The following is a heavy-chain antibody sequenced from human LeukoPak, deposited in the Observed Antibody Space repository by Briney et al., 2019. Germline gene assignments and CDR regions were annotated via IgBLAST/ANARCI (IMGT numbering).Heavy chain of an antibody. J-gene: IGHJ4*02. D-gene: IGHD6-19*01. V-gene: IGHV3-30-3*01. CDR3: ARDLYSSGWFDY. Sequence: GGSLRLSCAASGVTFSSYAMHWVRQAPGKGLEWVAVISYDGSNKYYADSVKGRFTISRDNSKNTLYLQMNSLRAEDTAVYYCARDLYSSGWFDYWGQGTLVTVSS. CDR1: GVTFSSYA. CDR2: ISYDGSNK.